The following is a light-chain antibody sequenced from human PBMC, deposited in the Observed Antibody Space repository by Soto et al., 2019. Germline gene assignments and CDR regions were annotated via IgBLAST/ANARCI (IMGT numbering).Light chain of an antibody. CDR1: SSDVGAYNR. CDR2: EVN. CDR3: SLYTSSSTVA. V-gene: IGLV2-18*01. Sequence: QSVLTQPPSVSASPGQPVTIPCTATSSDVGAYNRVSWYQQYPGTPPKLMISEVNNRPSGVPDRFSGSKSGNTASLTISGLQAEDEADYYCSLYTSSSTVAFGGGTKVTVL. J-gene: IGLJ2*01.